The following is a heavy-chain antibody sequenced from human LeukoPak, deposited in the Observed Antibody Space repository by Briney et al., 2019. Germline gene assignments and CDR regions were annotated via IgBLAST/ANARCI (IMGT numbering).Heavy chain of an antibody. V-gene: IGHV3-20*04. J-gene: IGHJ3*02. CDR2: INWNGGST. Sequence: GGSLRLSCAASGFIFDDYDMSWVRQAPGKGLEWVSGINWNGGSTGYADSVKGRFTISRGNAKNSLYLQMDSLRAEDTALYYCARSGDYYDRSGYAFDIWGQGTMVTVSS. D-gene: IGHD3-22*01. CDR1: GFIFDDYD. CDR3: ARSGDYYDRSGYAFDI.